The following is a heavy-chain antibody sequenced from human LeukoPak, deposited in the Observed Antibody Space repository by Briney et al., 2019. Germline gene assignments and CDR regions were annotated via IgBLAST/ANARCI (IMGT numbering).Heavy chain of an antibody. D-gene: IGHD3-22*01. J-gene: IGHJ5*02. CDR1: GYTFTSYD. Sequence: GASVKVSCKASGYTFTSYDINWVRQATGQGLEWMGWMNPNSGNTGYAQKFQGRVTMTRNTSISTAYMELSGLRSEDTAVYYCARGSFNYYDSSGSTFDPWGQGTLVTVSS. CDR3: ARGSFNYYDSSGSTFDP. CDR2: MNPNSGNT. V-gene: IGHV1-8*01.